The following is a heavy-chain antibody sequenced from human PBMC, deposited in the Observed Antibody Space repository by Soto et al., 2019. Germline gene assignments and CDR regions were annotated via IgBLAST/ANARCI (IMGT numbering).Heavy chain of an antibody. CDR2: ISGSGGST. Sequence: GGSLRLSCAASAFTFSSYAMIWVRQAPGKGLEWVSTISGSGGSTYYADSVKGRFTISRDNSKNTLYLQMNSLRAEDTAVYYCAKARAQYYDFWSGYPVDYWGQGTLVTGSS. CDR3: AKARAQYYDFWSGYPVDY. CDR1: AFTFSSYA. V-gene: IGHV3-23*01. J-gene: IGHJ4*02. D-gene: IGHD3-3*01.